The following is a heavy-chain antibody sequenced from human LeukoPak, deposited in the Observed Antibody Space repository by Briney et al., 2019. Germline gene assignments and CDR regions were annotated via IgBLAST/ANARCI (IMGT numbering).Heavy chain of an antibody. Sequence: GRSLRLSCAASGFTFDDYGMHWVRQAPGKGLEWVSGISWNSGGIGYADSVKGRFTISRDNAKNSLYLQMNSLRAEDTALYCCAKVSEVRGADYWGQGTLVTVSS. CDR2: ISWNSGGI. V-gene: IGHV3-9*01. J-gene: IGHJ4*02. D-gene: IGHD3-10*01. CDR3: AKVSEVRGADY. CDR1: GFTFDDYG.